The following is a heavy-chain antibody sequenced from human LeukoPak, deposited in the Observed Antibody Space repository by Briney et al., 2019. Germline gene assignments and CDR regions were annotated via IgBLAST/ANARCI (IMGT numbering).Heavy chain of an antibody. J-gene: IGHJ4*02. CDR2: TYYRSKWYN. V-gene: IGHV6-1*01. CDR3: ARALGYCSGGSCYTFDY. D-gene: IGHD2-15*01. CDR1: GDSVSSNSAA. Sequence: SQTLSLTCSISGDSVSSNSAAWNWIRQSPSRGLEWLVRTYYRSKWYNDYAVSVKSRITINPDTSKNQFSLQLNSVTPEDTAVYYCARALGYCSGGSCYTFDYWGQGTLVTVSS.